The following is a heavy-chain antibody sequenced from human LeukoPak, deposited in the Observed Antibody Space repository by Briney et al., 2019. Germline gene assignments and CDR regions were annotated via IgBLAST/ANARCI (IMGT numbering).Heavy chain of an antibody. CDR2: IYWDDDK. V-gene: IGHV2-5*02. CDR3: AHTLEYCSGGSCFTFDY. J-gene: IGHJ4*02. CDR1: GFSLSTSGVG. Sequence: SGPTLVKPTQTLTPICTFSGFSLSTSGVGVGWIRQPPGKALERLALIYWDDDKRYSPSLKSRLTITKGTSKNQVVFTMTNMDPVDTATYYCAHTLEYCSGGSCFTFDYWGQGALVTVSS. D-gene: IGHD2-15*01.